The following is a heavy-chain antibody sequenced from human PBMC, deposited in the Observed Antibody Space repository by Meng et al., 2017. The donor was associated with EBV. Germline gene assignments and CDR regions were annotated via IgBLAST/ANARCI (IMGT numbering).Heavy chain of an antibody. CDR1: GYTCTSYY. J-gene: IGHJ5*02. V-gene: IGHV1-46*01. CDR2: INPSGGST. D-gene: IGHD6-13*01. CDR3: ARNGIAAWGWFDP. Sequence: GQLGQSWAEVKNPGASVQVSCKASGYTCTSYYMHWVRQAPGQGLEWMGIINPSGGSTSYAQKFQGRVTMTRDTSTSTVYMELSSLRSEDTAVYYCARNGIAAWGWFDPWGQGTLVTVSS.